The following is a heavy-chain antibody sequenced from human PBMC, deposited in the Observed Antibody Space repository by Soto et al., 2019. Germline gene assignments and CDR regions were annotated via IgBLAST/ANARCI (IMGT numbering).Heavy chain of an antibody. CDR1: GFTFSIYS. D-gene: IGHD3-22*01. J-gene: IGHJ4*02. CDR3: AKGAYYYDSSGYTFDY. V-gene: IGHV3-23*01. CDR2: ISGSGSSI. Sequence: PGGSLRLSCAASGFTFSIYSMNWVRQAPGKGLEWISAISGSGSSIYYADSVKGRFTISRDNSKNTLYLQMNSLRAEDTAVYYCAKGAYYYDSSGYTFDYWGQGTLVTVSS.